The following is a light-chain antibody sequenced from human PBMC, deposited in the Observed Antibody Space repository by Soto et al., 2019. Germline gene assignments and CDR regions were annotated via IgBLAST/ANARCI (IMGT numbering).Light chain of an antibody. J-gene: IGKJ4*01. CDR3: QQYGDSPLT. V-gene: IGKV3-20*01. CDR2: GAS. CDR1: QSVSSATY. Sequence: EIVLTQSPGTLSLSPGERATLSCRASQSVSSATYLAWYQQKPGQAPRLLIYGASSRAAGIPDRFSGSRSGTDFTLTISRLEPEDFAVYYCQQYGDSPLTFGGGTKVETK.